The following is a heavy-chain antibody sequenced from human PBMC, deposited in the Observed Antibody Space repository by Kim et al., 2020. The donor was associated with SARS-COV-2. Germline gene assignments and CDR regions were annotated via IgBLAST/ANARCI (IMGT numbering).Heavy chain of an antibody. J-gene: IGHJ6*02. CDR2: INPNSGGT. CDR3: ARCVVPAAYNYYYYGMDV. CDR1: GYTFTGYY. V-gene: IGHV1-2*02. Sequence: ASVKVSCKASGYTFTGYYMHWVRQAPGQGLEWMGWINPNSGGTNYAQKFQGRVTMTRDTSISTAYMELSRLRSDDTAVYYCARCVVPAAYNYYYYGMDVWGQGTTVTVSS. D-gene: IGHD2-2*01.